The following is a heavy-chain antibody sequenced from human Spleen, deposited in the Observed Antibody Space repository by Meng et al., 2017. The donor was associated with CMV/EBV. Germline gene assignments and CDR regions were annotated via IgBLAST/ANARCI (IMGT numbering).Heavy chain of an antibody. CDR3: ATSSYSNYVLGYGMDV. CDR2: INPNSGGT. D-gene: IGHD4-11*01. J-gene: IGHJ6*02. V-gene: IGHV1-2*02. Sequence: ASVKVSCKASGYTFTGYYMHWVRQAPGQGLEWMGWINPNSGGTNYAQKFQGRVTMTRDTSISTAYMELSRLRSEDTAVYYCATSSYSNYVLGYGMDVWGQGTTVTVSS. CDR1: GYTFTGYY.